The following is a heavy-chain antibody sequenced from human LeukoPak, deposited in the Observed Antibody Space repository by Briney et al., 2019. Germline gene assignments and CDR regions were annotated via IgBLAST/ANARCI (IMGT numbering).Heavy chain of an antibody. Sequence: PSETLSLTCAVSGVSMNNNYWAWIRQSPGGKLEWIGYMSFSGSATYNPSFNSRVSISVDSSKNQFSLDLTSLTAADTAVYYCARGDDLLTGSYDWFNPWGQGTLVIVSS. CDR1: GVSMNNNY. V-gene: IGHV4-4*09. CDR2: MSFSGSA. CDR3: ARGDDLLTGSYDWFNP. D-gene: IGHD3-9*01. J-gene: IGHJ5*02.